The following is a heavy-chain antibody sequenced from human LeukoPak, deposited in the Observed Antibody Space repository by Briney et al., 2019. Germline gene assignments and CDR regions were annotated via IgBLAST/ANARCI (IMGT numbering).Heavy chain of an antibody. D-gene: IGHD5-18*01. CDR2: MSGGDSTI. J-gene: IGHJ4*02. CDR3: ARISPERGYSYGPLDNYFDY. V-gene: IGHV3-48*03. CDR1: GFTFSNYE. Sequence: GGSLRLSCAASGFTFSNYEMNWVRQAPGKGLEWIAYMSGGDSTIHYADSVKGRFTISRDNAKTSLYLQMNSLRAEDTAVYYCARISPERGYSYGPLDNYFDYWGQGTLVTVSS.